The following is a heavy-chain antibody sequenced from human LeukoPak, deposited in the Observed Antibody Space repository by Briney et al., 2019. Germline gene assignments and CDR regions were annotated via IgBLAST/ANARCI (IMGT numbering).Heavy chain of an antibody. CDR3: AKDPNGDYVGAFDD. Sequence: GGSLRLSCAASGFTFSNNAMHWVRHVPGKGLEWVAVISYDGNKKFYTDSVKGRFTISRDNSKNTLYLQMNNLRAEDTAVYYCAKDPNGDYVGAFDDWDQGTMVIVSS. D-gene: IGHD4-17*01. CDR1: GFTFSNNA. J-gene: IGHJ3*01. V-gene: IGHV3-30*04. CDR2: ISYDGNKK.